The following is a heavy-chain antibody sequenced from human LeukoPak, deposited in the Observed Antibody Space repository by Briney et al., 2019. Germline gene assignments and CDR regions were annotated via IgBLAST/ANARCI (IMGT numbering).Heavy chain of an antibody. J-gene: IGHJ5*02. CDR1: GYTFANYY. CDR2: ITPSGGST. Sequence: ASVKVSCKASGYTFANYYMHWVRQAPGQGLEWLGLITPSGGSTWYAQKFQGRVTITADESTSTAYMELSSLRSEDTAVYYCARGSGSYYESWFDPWGQGTLVTVSS. V-gene: IGHV1-46*01. CDR3: ARGSGSYYESWFDP. D-gene: IGHD3-10*01.